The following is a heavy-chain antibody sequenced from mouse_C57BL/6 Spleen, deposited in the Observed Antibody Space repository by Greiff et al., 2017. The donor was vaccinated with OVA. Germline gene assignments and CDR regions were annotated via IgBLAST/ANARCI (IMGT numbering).Heavy chain of an antibody. Sequence: VKLVESGPELVKPGASVKISCKASGYAFSSSWMNWVKQRPGKGLEWIGRIYPGDGDTNYNGKFKGKATLTADKSSSTAYMQLSSLTSEDSAVYFCASVATVPHWYFDVWGTGTTVTVSS. J-gene: IGHJ1*03. V-gene: IGHV1-82*01. D-gene: IGHD1-1*01. CDR3: ASVATVPHWYFDV. CDR1: GYAFSSSW. CDR2: IYPGDGDT.